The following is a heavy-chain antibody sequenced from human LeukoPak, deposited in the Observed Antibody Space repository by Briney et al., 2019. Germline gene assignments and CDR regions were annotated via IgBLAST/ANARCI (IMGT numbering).Heavy chain of an antibody. J-gene: IGHJ3*02. CDR2: IWYDGSNK. Sequence: PGRSLRLSCAASGFTFSSYGMHWVRQAPGKGLEWVAVIWYDGSNKYYADSVKGRFTISRDNAKNSLYLQMNSLRAEDTALYYCAKEGVEYSSSVDAFDIWGQGTMVTVSS. CDR1: GFTFSSYG. CDR3: AKEGVEYSSSVDAFDI. V-gene: IGHV3-33*03. D-gene: IGHD6-6*01.